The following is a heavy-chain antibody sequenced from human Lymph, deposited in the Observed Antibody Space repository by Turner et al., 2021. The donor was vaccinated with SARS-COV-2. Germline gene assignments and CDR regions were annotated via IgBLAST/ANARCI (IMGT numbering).Heavy chain of an antibody. J-gene: IGHJ4*02. Sequence: EVQLVVSGGCLVLPGGSLRLSCAASGFTFSYYWVSWVRQAPGKGLEWVANIKQDGSEKYYVDSVKGRFTISRDNAKNSLFLQMNSLRAEDTAVYYCARMGSSSWYFDYWGQGTLVTVSS. V-gene: IGHV3-7*01. CDR1: GFTFSYYW. D-gene: IGHD1-26*01. CDR2: IKQDGSEK. CDR3: ARMGSSSWYFDY.